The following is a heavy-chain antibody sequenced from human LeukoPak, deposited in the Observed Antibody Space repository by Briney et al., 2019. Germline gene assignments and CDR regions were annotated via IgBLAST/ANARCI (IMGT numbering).Heavy chain of an antibody. D-gene: IGHD3-10*01. J-gene: IGHJ5*02. CDR3: AKAGANWFDP. Sequence: TGGSLRLSCAASGFTFSGYAMSWVRQAPGKGLQWVATISRSGDDTYYADSVKGRFTVSRDNSKNTLYVQMNSLGAEDTAIYHCAKAGANWFDPWGQGTLVTVSS. CDR1: GFTFSGYA. V-gene: IGHV3-23*01. CDR2: ISRSGDDT.